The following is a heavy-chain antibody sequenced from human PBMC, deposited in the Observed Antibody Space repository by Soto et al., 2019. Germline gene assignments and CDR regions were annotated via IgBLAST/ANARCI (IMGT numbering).Heavy chain of an antibody. V-gene: IGHV4-31*03. CDR3: AGAVSDFDVRRYRTSYFDH. CDR2: IDNSGST. J-gene: IGHJ4*01. CDR1: GASVSTGVYY. D-gene: IGHD3-10*02. Sequence: SETLSLTCTVSGASVSTGVYYWTWIRQHPGRGLEWIGYIDNSGSTYYNPSLTGRVDISVDTSKDQFSLNLPSLTAADTAFYYCAGAVSDFDVRRYRTSYFDHWGQGPTVTVSS.